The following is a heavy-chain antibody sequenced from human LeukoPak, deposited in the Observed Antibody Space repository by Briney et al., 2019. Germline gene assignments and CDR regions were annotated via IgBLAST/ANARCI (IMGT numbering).Heavy chain of an antibody. D-gene: IGHD3-3*01. J-gene: IGHJ4*02. CDR2: IYYSGST. CDR1: GGSISSSSYY. V-gene: IGHV4-39*07. Sequence: SETLSLTCTVSGGSISSSSYYWGWIRQPPGKGLEWIGSIYYSGSTYYNPSLKSRVTISVDTSKNQFSLKLSSVTAADTAVYYCARDEGLSMPGQFDYWGQGTLVTVSS. CDR3: ARDEGLSMPGQFDY.